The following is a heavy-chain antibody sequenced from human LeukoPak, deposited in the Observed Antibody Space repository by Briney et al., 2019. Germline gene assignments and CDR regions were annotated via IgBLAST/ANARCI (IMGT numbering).Heavy chain of an antibody. V-gene: IGHV3-23*01. J-gene: IGHJ4*02. D-gene: IGHD1-20*01. CDR1: GFTFSNYA. CDR3: AKRASYNCSRAPDFDS. Sequence: PGGSLTLSCAASGFTFSNYAMGWVRQAPGEGLEWVSSIRDSGAYRFYADSVKGRFTISRDNSNNLMYLQMNNLRAEDTAEYYCAKRASYNCSRAPDFDSWGQGTQVTVSS. CDR2: IRDSGAYR.